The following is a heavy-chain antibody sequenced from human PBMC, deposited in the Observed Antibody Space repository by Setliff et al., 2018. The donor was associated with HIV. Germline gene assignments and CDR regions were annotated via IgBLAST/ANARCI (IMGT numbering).Heavy chain of an antibody. CDR1: GGSISSSGYY. CDR3: ARVGASGVPSTMDYYYYMDV. D-gene: IGHD3-10*01. Sequence: PSETLSLTCSVSGGSISSSGYYWSWIRQHPGKGLEWLGYIHYSGTTYYSPSLESRLTISIDTSENQFSLLLKSLTAADTAVDYCARVGASGVPSTMDYYYYMDVWGKGTTVTVSS. CDR2: IHYSGTT. J-gene: IGHJ6*03. V-gene: IGHV4-31*03.